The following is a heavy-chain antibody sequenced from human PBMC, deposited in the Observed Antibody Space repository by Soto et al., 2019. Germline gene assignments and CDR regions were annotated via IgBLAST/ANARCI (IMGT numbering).Heavy chain of an antibody. D-gene: IGHD1-26*01. CDR2: LNPGGST. CDR3: ARSAASFGGASYLGA. V-gene: IGHV4-34*01. CDR1: GGPFSGFF. J-gene: IGHJ5*02. Sequence: SETLSLTCGVHGGPFSGFFWSWIRQSPGKGLEWIGELNPGGSTNYNPSLKSRLTISADRSTSQVSLRLTSVTAADAAVYFCARSAASFGGASYLGAWGQGTLVTVSS.